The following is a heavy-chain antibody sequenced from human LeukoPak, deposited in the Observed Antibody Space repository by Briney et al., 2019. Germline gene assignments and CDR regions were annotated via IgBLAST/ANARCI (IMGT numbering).Heavy chain of an antibody. CDR2: IYYSGST. D-gene: IGHD5-24*01. CDR3: ATRNRGEMATIIFDY. V-gene: IGHV4-30-4*01. Sequence: SETLSLTCTVSGGSISSGDYYWSWIRQPPGKGLEWIGYIYYSGSTYYNPSLKSRVTISVDTSKNQFSLKLSSVTAADTAVYYCATRNRGEMATIIFDYWGQGTLVTVSS. CDR1: GGSISSGDYY. J-gene: IGHJ4*02.